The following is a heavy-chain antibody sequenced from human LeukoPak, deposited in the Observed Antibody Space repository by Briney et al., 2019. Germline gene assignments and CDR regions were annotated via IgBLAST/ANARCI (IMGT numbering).Heavy chain of an antibody. V-gene: IGHV1-18*01. Sequence: ASVTVSCKASGYTFTSYGISWVRQAPGQGLEWMGWISAYNGNTNYAQKLQGRVTMTTNTSTSTAYMELRSLRSDDTAVYYCARDVLRAGYCSSTSCYTDYWGQGTLVTVSS. CDR2: ISAYNGNT. CDR1: GYTFTSYG. J-gene: IGHJ4*02. CDR3: ARDVLRAGYCSSTSCYTDY. D-gene: IGHD2-2*02.